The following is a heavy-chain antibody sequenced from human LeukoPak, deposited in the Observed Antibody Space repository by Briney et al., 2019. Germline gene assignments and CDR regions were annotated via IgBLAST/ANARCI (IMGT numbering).Heavy chain of an antibody. CDR3: ARDPLSSSSFDL. D-gene: IGHD6-13*01. CDR1: GFTFSDYY. Sequence: PGGSLRLSCAASGFTFSDYYMSWIRQAPGKGLEWVSYISSSGSTIYYADSVKGRFTISRDNAKNSLYLQMNSLRAEDTTVYYCARDPLSSSSFDLWGQGTLVTVSS. J-gene: IGHJ4*02. V-gene: IGHV3-11*04. CDR2: ISSSGSTI.